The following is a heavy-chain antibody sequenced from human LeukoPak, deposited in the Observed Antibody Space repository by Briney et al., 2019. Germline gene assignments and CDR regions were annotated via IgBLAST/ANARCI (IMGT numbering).Heavy chain of an antibody. CDR3: ARRSGRTPNYFDP. CDR1: GGSISSTSYY. J-gene: IGHJ5*02. Sequence: SETLSLTCTVSGGSISSTSYYWAWIRQPPGKRLEWIGAIFYNGKTFYNPSLENRVTIFVDTSKNQFSLKLSSVTAADTAVYYCARRSGRTPNYFDPWGQGTLVTVSS. V-gene: IGHV4-39*01. CDR2: IFYNGKT. D-gene: IGHD6-25*01.